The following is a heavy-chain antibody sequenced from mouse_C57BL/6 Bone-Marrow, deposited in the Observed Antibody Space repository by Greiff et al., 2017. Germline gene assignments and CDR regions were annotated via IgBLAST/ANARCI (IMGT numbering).Heavy chain of an antibody. D-gene: IGHD4-1*01. Sequence: QVQLQQSGAELVRPGTSVKVSCKASGYAFTNYLIEWVKQRPGQGLEWIGVINPGSGGTNYNEKFKGKATLTADKSSSTAYMQLSSLTSEDSAVYVCARSKNWDCGFAYWGQGTLVTVSA. CDR1: GYAFTNYL. CDR3: ARSKNWDCGFAY. CDR2: INPGSGGT. J-gene: IGHJ3*01. V-gene: IGHV1-54*01.